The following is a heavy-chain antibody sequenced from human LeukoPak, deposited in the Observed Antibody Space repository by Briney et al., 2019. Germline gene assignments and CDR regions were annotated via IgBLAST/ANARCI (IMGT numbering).Heavy chain of an antibody. CDR2: IIPIFGTA. CDR1: GGTFSSYA. V-gene: IGHV1-69*13. CDR3: ARQSYYYGSGSYSRPDAFDI. J-gene: IGHJ3*02. D-gene: IGHD3-10*01. Sequence: SVEVSCKASGGTFSSYAISWVRQAPGQGLEWMGGIIPIFGTANYAQKFQGRVTITADESTSTAYMELSSLRSEDTAVYYCARQSYYYGSGSYSRPDAFDIWGQGTMVTVSS.